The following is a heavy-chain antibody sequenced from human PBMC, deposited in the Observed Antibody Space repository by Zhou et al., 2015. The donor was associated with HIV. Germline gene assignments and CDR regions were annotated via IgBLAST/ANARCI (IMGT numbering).Heavy chain of an antibody. V-gene: IGHV1-69*06. CDR2: IVPFFGTA. CDR3: AREGWGSWYFDL. Sequence: LMQSGTEVTKPGSSVKVSCKASGGTFSNHGISWVRQAPGQGLEWMGGIVPFFGTANYAQKFQGRVTITADKSTSTAYMELSSLRSDDTAAYYCAREGWGSWYFDLWGRGTLVSVSS. D-gene: IGHD7-27*01. CDR1: GGTFSNHG. J-gene: IGHJ2*01.